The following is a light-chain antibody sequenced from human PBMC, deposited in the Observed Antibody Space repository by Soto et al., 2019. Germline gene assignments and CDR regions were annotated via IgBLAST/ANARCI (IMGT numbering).Light chain of an antibody. CDR1: HGISSR. Sequence: DVQMTQSPSTLSASVGDRVTITCRASHGISSRLAWYQQKPGKAPNLLIYDASNLESGVPSRFSGSGSGTEFTLTISSLQPDDFATYYCQQYNNYWTFGQGTKVEIK. J-gene: IGKJ1*01. CDR2: DAS. V-gene: IGKV1-5*01. CDR3: QQYNNYWT.